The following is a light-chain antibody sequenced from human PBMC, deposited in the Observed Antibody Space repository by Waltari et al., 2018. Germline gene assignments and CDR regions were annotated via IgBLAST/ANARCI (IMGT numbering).Light chain of an antibody. J-gene: IGLJ1*01. Sequence: QAGLTQPPSVSKGLRQTATLTCTGNNNNVGNQGALWLQQHQGHPPKLLSYRNTHRPSAISERFSASRSGNTASLTINELQPEDEADFYCSTWDISLNTHVFGTGTKVTVL. CDR2: RNT. CDR3: STWDISLNTHV. V-gene: IGLV10-54*04. CDR1: NNNVGNQG.